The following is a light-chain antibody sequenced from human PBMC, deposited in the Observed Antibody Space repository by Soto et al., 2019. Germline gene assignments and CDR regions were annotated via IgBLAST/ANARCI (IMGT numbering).Light chain of an antibody. CDR3: LQTYNLTRT. Sequence: GDRVTITCRASLNIGDSLSWFQQKAGKPPTKLIYGASALQSGVPVRFSGSASGTDFTLTIRNMQSEDCATYEGLQTYNLTRTFCPLTKVDIK. CDR1: LNIGDS. V-gene: IGKV1-39*01. J-gene: IGKJ1*01. CDR2: GAS.